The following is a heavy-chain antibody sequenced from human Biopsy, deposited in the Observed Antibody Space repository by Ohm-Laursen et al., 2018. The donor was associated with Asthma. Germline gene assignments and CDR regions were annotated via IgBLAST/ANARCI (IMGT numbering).Heavy chain of an antibody. CDR3: ARGDSSNWSHYYFDY. D-gene: IGHD3-22*01. CDR2: IYSGGTS. Sequence: SLRLSCSASGFAVSRDHMFWVRQAPGKGLEWFSVIYSGGTSHTADSVRGRFTISRDYSKNTLYLQMHILRAEDTAVYYCARGDSSNWSHYYFDYWGQGTLVTVSS. V-gene: IGHV3-53*01. J-gene: IGHJ4*02. CDR1: GFAVSRDH.